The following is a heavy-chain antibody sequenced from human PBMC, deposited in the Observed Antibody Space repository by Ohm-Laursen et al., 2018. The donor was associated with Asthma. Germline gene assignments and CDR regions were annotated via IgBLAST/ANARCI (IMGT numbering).Heavy chain of an antibody. CDR3: ARGHGYNLY. V-gene: IGHV3-30*03. D-gene: IGHD5-24*01. CDR1: GFTFNKHH. J-gene: IGHJ4*02. CDR2: ISYDGSNK. Sequence: SLRLSCTASGFTFNKHHMTWVRQAPGKGLEWVAVISYDGSNKYYADSVKGRFTISRDNSKNTLYLQMNSLRAADTAVYYCARGHGYNLYWGQGTLVTVSS.